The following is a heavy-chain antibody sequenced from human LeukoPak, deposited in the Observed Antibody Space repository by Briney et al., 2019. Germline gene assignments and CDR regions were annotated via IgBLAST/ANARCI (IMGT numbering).Heavy chain of an antibody. CDR3: AHLGGMVIQN. V-gene: IGHV3-30*03. CDR2: ISYDGSNK. CDR1: GFTFSSYG. D-gene: IGHD3-16*01. Sequence: PGGSLRLSCAASGFTFSSYGMHWVRQAPGKGLEWVAVISYDGSNKYYADSVKGRFTISRDNSKNTLYLQMNSLRAEDTAVYYCAHLGGMVIQNWGQGTLVTVSS. J-gene: IGHJ1*01.